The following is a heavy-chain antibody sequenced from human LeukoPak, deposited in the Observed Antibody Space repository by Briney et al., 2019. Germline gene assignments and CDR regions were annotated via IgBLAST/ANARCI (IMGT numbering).Heavy chain of an antibody. D-gene: IGHD3-22*01. CDR3: ARSNYYDSSGYYSY. V-gene: IGHV1-2*02. J-gene: IGHJ4*02. Sequence: ASVKVSCKASGYTFTGYYMHWVRQAPGQGIEWMGWINPNSGGTNYAQKFQGRVTMTRDTSISTAYMELSRLRSDDTAVYYCARSNYYDSSGYYSYWGQGTLVTVSS. CDR2: INPNSGGT. CDR1: GYTFTGYY.